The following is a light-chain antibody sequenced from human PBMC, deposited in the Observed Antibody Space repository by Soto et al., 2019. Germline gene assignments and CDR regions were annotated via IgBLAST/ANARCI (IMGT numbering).Light chain of an antibody. CDR2: STT. V-gene: IGLV7-43*01. CDR1: SGVVTSDNY. J-gene: IGLJ2*01. Sequence: QAVVTQEPSLTVSPGGTVTLTCASSSGVVTSDNYPHWFQQKPGQAPRALIYSTTFKHSWTPARFSGSLLGGKAALTLSSVQAEDEAEYYCLLYYGGAHVVFGGGTKLTVI. CDR3: LLYYGGAHVV.